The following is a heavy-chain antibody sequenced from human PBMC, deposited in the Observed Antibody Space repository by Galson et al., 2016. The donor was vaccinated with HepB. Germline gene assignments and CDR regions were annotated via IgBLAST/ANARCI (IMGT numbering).Heavy chain of an antibody. CDR3: ALDWGSAVAGP. V-gene: IGHV4-59*08. Sequence: SETLSLTCTVSGGSISPYFWSWIRRPPGKGLEWIAYIYFSGTTNYNPSLKSRVTISVDTSKKQYSLRLSSVTEADTAVYFCALDWGSAVAGPWGQGTLVTVSS. J-gene: IGHJ5*02. D-gene: IGHD6-19*01. CDR2: IYFSGTT. CDR1: GGSISPYF.